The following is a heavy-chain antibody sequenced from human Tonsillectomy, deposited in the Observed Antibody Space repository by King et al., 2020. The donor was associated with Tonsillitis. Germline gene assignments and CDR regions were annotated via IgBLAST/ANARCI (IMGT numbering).Heavy chain of an antibody. CDR3: AKDNGYCRGATCPDSFDY. CDR2: ISYDGRHK. V-gene: IGHV3-30*18. CDR1: GFTFSRYG. D-gene: IGHD2-15*01. J-gene: IGHJ4*02. Sequence: QVQLVESGGGVVQPGRSLRLSCAASGFTFSRYGMHWVRQAPGKGLEWVTLISYDGRHKYYADSVKGRFTISRDNSKNTLYLQMNSLRAEDAAVYYCAKDNGYCRGATCPDSFDYWGQGTLVTVSS.